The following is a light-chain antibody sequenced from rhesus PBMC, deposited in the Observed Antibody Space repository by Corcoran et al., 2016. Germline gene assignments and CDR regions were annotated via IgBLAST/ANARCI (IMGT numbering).Light chain of an antibody. J-gene: IGKJ3*01. Sequence: DIQMTQSPSSLSASVGDRVTITCQASQNVNNWLAWYQQKPGKAPKLLIYAASSLPGGVPSRFCGSGSGTDFTLTISSLQPEDFATYYCQQHNSLPFTFGPGTKLDIK. CDR2: AAS. CDR1: QNVNNW. V-gene: IGKV1-33*02. CDR3: QQHNSLPFT.